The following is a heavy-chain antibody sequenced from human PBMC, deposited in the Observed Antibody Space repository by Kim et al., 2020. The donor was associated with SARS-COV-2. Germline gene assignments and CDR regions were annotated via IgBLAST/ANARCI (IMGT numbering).Heavy chain of an antibody. Sequence: SETLSLTCTVSGGSISSSSYYWGWIRQPAGKGLEWIGSIYYSGSTYYNPSLKSRVTISVLTSKNQFSLKLSSVTAADTAVYYCARRIYRYCSGGSCYRANWFDPWGQGTLVTVSS. J-gene: IGHJ5*02. D-gene: IGHD2-15*01. CDR1: GGSISSSSYY. CDR3: ARRIYRYCSGGSCYRANWFDP. V-gene: IGHV4-39*01. CDR2: IYYSGST.